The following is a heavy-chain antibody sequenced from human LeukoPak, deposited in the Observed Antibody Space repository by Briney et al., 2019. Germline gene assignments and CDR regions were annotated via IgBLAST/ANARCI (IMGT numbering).Heavy chain of an antibody. CDR2: INPNSGGT. D-gene: IGHD5-18*01. CDR3: ARGGKRIQLWVGYYYYMDV. J-gene: IGHJ6*03. CDR1: GYTFTGYY. V-gene: IGHV1-2*02. Sequence: GASVKVSCKASGYTFTGYYMHWVRQAPGQGLEWMGWINPNSGGTNYAQKFQGRVTMTRDTSISTAYMELSRLRSEDTAVYYCARGGKRIQLWVGYYYYMDVWGKGTTVTVSS.